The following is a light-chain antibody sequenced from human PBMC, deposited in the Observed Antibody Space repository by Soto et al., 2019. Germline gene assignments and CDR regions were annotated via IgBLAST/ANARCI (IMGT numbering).Light chain of an antibody. CDR3: QQYDSFPET. V-gene: IGKV1-5*03. CDR1: QNINRW. Sequence: DIQMTQSPSTLSASVGDRVTITCRASQNINRWLAWYQQKPGKAPKILIYKASKLESGVPSRFSGSGSGTEFTLTITSLQPDDLATYYCQQYDSFPETFGQGTKVEIK. J-gene: IGKJ1*01. CDR2: KAS.